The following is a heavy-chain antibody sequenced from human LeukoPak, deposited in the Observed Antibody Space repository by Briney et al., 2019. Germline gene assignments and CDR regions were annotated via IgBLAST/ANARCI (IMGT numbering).Heavy chain of an antibody. CDR2: IYYSGST. D-gene: IGHD3-22*01. CDR3: ARYYYDSSGYFDY. CDR1: GGSISSYY. V-gene: IGHV4-59*08. J-gene: IGHJ4*02. Sequence: SETLSLTCTVSGGSISSYYWGWIRQPPGKGLEWIGYIYYSGSTYYNPSLKSRVTISVDTSKNQFSLKLSSVTAADTAVYYCARYYYDSSGYFDYWGQGTLVTVSS.